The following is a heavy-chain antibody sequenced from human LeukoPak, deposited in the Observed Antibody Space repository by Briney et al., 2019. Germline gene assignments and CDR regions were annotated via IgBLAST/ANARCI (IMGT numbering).Heavy chain of an antibody. V-gene: IGHV3-53*05. D-gene: IGHD3-9*01. Sequence: GGSLRLSCAASGFTVSSNYMSWVRQAPGKGPEWVSVIYSGGSIYYADSVKGRFTISRDNSKNTLYLQMNSLRAEDTAVYYCAREVAYDILTGCLDYWGQGTLVTVSS. CDR1: GFTVSSNY. CDR3: AREVAYDILTGCLDY. J-gene: IGHJ4*02. CDR2: IYSGGSI.